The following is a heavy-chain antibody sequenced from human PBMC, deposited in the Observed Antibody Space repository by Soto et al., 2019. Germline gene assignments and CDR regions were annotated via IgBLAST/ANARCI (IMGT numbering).Heavy chain of an antibody. V-gene: IGHV3-53*01. CDR2: IYSGGST. CDR1: GFTVSSNY. CDR3: ARGFPSMAYYGEYYFDK. J-gene: IGHJ4*02. D-gene: IGHD3-10*01. Sequence: EVQMVESGGGLIQPGGSLRLSCAAFGFTVSSNYMTWVRQAPGKGLEWVSVIYSGGSTYYADSVKGRFTISRDNSRNTLYLQMNSLRAEDTAVYYWARGFPSMAYYGEYYFDKWGQGTLVTVSS.